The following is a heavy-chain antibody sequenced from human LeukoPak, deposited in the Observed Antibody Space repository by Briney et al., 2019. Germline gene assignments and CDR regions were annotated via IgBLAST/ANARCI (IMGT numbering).Heavy chain of an antibody. V-gene: IGHV4-31*03. CDR3: ARGARYGGYVGY. D-gene: IGHD5-12*01. J-gene: IGHJ4*02. Sequence: PSETLSLTCTVSGGSISSGGYYWSWLRQHPGKGLEWIGYIYYSGSTYYNPSLKSRVTISVDTSKNQFSLKLSSVTAADTAVYYCARGARYGGYVGYWGQGTLVTVSS. CDR1: GGSISSGGYY. CDR2: IYYSGST.